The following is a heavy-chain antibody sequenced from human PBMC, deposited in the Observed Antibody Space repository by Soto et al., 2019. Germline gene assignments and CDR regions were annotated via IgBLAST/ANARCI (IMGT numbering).Heavy chain of an antibody. J-gene: IGHJ6*02. CDR3: AKDRAELRWDVKYYYYYGMDV. D-gene: IGHD1-7*01. Sequence: HPGGSLRLSCAASGFTFSSYGMHWVRQAPGKGLEWVAVISYDGSNKYYADSVKGRFTISRDNSKNTLYLQMNSLRAEDTAVYYCAKDRAELRWDVKYYYYYGMDVWGQGTTVTVSS. V-gene: IGHV3-30*18. CDR2: ISYDGSNK. CDR1: GFTFSSYG.